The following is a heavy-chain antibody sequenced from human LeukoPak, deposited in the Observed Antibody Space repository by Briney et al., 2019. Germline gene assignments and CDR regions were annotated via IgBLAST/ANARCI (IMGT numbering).Heavy chain of an antibody. Sequence: PSETLSLTCAVYGGSFSGYYWSWIRQPPGKGLEWIGEINHSGSTNYNPSLKSRVTISVDTSKNQFSLKLSSVTAADTAVYYCARATKATAILYYYYYGMDVWGQGTTVTVSS. CDR3: ARATKATAILYYYYYGMDV. V-gene: IGHV4-34*01. J-gene: IGHJ6*02. CDR1: GGSFSGYY. CDR2: INHSGST. D-gene: IGHD2-21*02.